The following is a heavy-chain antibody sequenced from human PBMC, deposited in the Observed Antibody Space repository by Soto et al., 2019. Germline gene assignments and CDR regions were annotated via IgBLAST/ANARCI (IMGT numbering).Heavy chain of an antibody. D-gene: IGHD2-8*02. CDR1: GFTFNTYG. V-gene: IGHV3-33*01. CDR2: IWYDGSIK. CDR3: ARIDCTGNNCNPYYHYGMDV. Sequence: GGSLRLSCAASGFTFNTYGMHWVRQIPGKGLQWVAIIWYDGSIKYYADSVKGRFTISRDNSRNTLYLQMNSLRDEDTAVYYCARIDCTGNNCNPYYHYGMDVWGQGTTVTVSS. J-gene: IGHJ6*02.